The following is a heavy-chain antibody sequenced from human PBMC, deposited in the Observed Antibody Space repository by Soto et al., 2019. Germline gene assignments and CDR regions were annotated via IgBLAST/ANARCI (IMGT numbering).Heavy chain of an antibody. CDR3: ARMDIVVVPDARGEYYYYYYMDG. V-gene: IGHV1-8*01. D-gene: IGHD2-2*03. CDR2: MNPNSGNT. J-gene: IGHJ6*03. Sequence: ASVKVSCKASGYTFTSYDINWVRQATGQGLEWMGWMNPNSGNTGYAQKFQGRVTMTRNTSISTAYMELSNLRSEDTAVYYCARMDIVVVPDARGEYYYYYYMDGWGKGTTVTVS. CDR1: GYTFTSYD.